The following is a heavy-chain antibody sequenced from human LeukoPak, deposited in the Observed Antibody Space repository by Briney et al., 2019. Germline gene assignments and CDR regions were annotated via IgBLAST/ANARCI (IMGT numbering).Heavy chain of an antibody. CDR1: GGSISSYY. CDR2: IYYSGST. J-gene: IGHJ6*02. Sequence: PSETLSLTCTVSGGSISSYYWSWIRQPPGKGLEWIGYIYYSGSTNYNPSLKSRVTISVDTSKNQFSLKLSSVTAADTAVYYCARGGYSYGYVRYYYYGMDVWGQGTTVTVSS. D-gene: IGHD5-18*01. V-gene: IGHV4-59*01. CDR3: ARGGYSYGYVRYYYYGMDV.